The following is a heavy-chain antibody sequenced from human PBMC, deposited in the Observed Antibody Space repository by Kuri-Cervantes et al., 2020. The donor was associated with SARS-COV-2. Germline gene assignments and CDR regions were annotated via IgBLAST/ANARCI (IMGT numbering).Heavy chain of an antibody. J-gene: IGHJ3*02. CDR2: IYYSGST. Sequence: SETLSLTCTVSGGSISSHYLSWIRQPPGKGLEWIGYIYYSGSTNPNPSLKSRVTMPVDTSKNQFSLKLSSLTDADTAVYYCARLNSGSHAFDIWGQGTMVTVSS. D-gene: IGHD1-26*01. CDR3: ARLNSGSHAFDI. V-gene: IGHV4-59*11. CDR1: GGSISSHY.